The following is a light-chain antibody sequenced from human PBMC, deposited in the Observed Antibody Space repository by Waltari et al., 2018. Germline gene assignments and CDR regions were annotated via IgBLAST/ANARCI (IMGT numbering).Light chain of an antibody. V-gene: IGLV3-10*01. Sequence: SYELTQPPSVSVSPGQTARITCSGDALPKKYAYWYQQKPGQAPVLVIYEDIKRPSGIPERFSGSSSGTMATLTISGAQVEDEADYYCYSADSSGYHRVFGGGTKLTVL. CDR1: ALPKKY. J-gene: IGLJ3*02. CDR2: EDI. CDR3: YSADSSGYHRV.